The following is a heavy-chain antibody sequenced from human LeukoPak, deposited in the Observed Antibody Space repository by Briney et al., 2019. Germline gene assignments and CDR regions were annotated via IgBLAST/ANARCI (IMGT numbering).Heavy chain of an antibody. CDR1: GGSISSSSYY. CDR3: AILNWGFYGMDV. V-gene: IGHV4-39*07. J-gene: IGHJ6*02. D-gene: IGHD7-27*01. Sequence: PSETLSLTCTVSGGSISSSSYYWGWIRQPPGKGLEWIGSIYYSGSTYYNPSLKSRVTISVDTSKNQFSLKLSSVTAADTAVYYCAILNWGFYGMDVWGQGTTVTVSS. CDR2: IYYSGST.